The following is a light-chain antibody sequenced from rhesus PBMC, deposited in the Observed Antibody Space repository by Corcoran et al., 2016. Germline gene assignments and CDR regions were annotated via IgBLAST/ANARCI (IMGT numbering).Light chain of an antibody. V-gene: IGKV1-32*02. CDR3: QQYNSAPPT. CDR1: QDISSY. J-gene: IGKJ4*01. Sequence: DIQMSQSPSSLSASVGDRVTITCRASQDISSYLNWYQQKPGKAPKLLIYYANSLASGVPSMFSGSGAGTDYTLTISSLQPEDFATYYCQQYNSAPPTFGGGTKVEIK. CDR2: YAN.